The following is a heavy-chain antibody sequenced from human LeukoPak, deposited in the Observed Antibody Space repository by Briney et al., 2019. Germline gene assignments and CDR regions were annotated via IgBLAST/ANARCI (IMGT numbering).Heavy chain of an antibody. CDR3: AKDALGYCSSTSCKGNAFDI. CDR1: GFTFSSYS. V-gene: IGHV3-30*02. Sequence: GGFLRLSCAASGFTFSSYSMNWVRQAPGKGLEWVAFIRYDGSNKYYADSVKGRFTISRDNSKNTLYLQMNSLRAEDTAVYYCAKDALGYCSSTSCKGNAFDIWGQGTMVTVS. J-gene: IGHJ3*02. CDR2: IRYDGSNK. D-gene: IGHD2-2*01.